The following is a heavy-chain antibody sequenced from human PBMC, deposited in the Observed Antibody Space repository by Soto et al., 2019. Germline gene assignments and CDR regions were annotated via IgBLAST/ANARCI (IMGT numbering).Heavy chain of an antibody. J-gene: IGHJ4*02. CDR2: MNPNSGHT. CDR1: GYTFTSHD. D-gene: IGHD2-2*01. Sequence: QVQLVQSGAEVNKPGASVKVSCKASGYTFTSHDINWMRQATGQGLEWMGWMNPNSGHTNYAQKFQGRVTMTRDTSISTAYMELTNLRSEDTAIYYCASDMSTTGGQGTLVTASS. V-gene: IGHV1-8*01. CDR3: ASDMSTT.